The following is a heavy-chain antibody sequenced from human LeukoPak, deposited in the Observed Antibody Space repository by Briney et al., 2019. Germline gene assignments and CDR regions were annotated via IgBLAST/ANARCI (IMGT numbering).Heavy chain of an antibody. J-gene: IGHJ4*02. CDR2: IYYSGST. D-gene: IGHD6-13*01. CDR1: GGSISSYY. Sequence: SETLSLTCTVSGGSISSYYWSWIRQPPGKGLEWIGYIYYSGSTNYNPSLKSRVTISVDTSKNQFSLKLSSVPAADTAVYYCARVSIAAAGTGVDYWGQGTLVTVSS. CDR3: ARVSIAAAGTGVDY. V-gene: IGHV4-59*01.